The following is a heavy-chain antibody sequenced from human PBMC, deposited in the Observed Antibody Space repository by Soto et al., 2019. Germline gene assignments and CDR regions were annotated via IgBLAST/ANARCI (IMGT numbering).Heavy chain of an antibody. V-gene: IGHV3-23*01. J-gene: IGHJ6*03. CDR3: AKKPSVAGTYPYYYYYMDV. CDR1: GFTFSSYA. Sequence: EVQLLESGGGLVQPGWSLRLSCAASGFTFSSYAMSWVRQAPGKGLEWVSAISGSGGSTYYADSVKGRFTISRDNSKNTLYLQMHSLRAEDTAVYYCAKKPSVAGTYPYYYYYMDVWGKGTTVTVSS. D-gene: IGHD6-19*01. CDR2: ISGSGGST.